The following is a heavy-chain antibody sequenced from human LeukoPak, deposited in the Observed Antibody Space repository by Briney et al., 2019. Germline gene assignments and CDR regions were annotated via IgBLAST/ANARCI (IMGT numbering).Heavy chain of an antibody. J-gene: IGHJ4*02. V-gene: IGHV4-4*07. CDR2: IYASGGT. D-gene: IGHD6-13*01. Sequence: PSETLSLTCTVSGGSLSSYHWSWIRQPAGKGLEWIGRIYASGGTNYNPSLKSRVTMSVDTSKNHFSLKLSSVTAADTAVYYCARHGDNSSWDYFDYWGQGTLVTVSS. CDR3: ARHGDNSSWDYFDY. CDR1: GGSLSSYH.